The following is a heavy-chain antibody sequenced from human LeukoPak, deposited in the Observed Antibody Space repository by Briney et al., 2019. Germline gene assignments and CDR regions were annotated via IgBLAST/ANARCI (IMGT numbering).Heavy chain of an antibody. Sequence: SETLSLTCTVSGGSISTYYWSWIRQPPGKGLEWIGYISRSGSTNYSPSLKSRVTILVDTSKNQFSLKVSSVTAADTAVYYCARVLPFDPWGQGTLVTVSS. CDR2: ISRSGST. J-gene: IGHJ5*02. CDR3: ARVLPFDP. V-gene: IGHV4-59*01. CDR1: GGSISTYY. D-gene: IGHD2/OR15-2a*01.